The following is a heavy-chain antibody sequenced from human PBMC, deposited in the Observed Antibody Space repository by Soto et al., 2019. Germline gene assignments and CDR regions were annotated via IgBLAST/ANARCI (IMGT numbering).Heavy chain of an antibody. V-gene: IGHV4-31*03. Sequence: SETLSLTCSVSGGSISRGGYYWSWIRQHPGRGLEWIGYIYYSGNTYYNPSLKSRVTMSVDTSENQFSLRLSSVTAADTAVYYCARDIVGAGTFDFWGQGTLVTVSS. J-gene: IGHJ4*02. CDR1: GGSISRGGYY. CDR2: IYYSGNT. CDR3: ARDIVGAGTFDF. D-gene: IGHD1-26*01.